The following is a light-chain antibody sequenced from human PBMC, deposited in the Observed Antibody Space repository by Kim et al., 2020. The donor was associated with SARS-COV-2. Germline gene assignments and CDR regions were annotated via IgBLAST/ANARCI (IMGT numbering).Light chain of an antibody. V-gene: IGLV2-23*02. CDR2: EVS. J-gene: IGLJ2*01. CDR3: CSYAGSSTSVV. Sequence: QSVTLSCSGTSSDVGSYNLVSWYQQHPGKAPKLRIYEVSKRPSGVSNRFSGSKSGNTASLTISGLQAEDEANYYCCSYAGSSTSVVFGGGTQLTVL. CDR1: SSDVGSYNL.